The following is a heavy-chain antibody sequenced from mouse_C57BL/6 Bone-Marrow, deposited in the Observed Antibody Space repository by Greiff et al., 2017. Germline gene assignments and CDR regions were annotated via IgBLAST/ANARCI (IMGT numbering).Heavy chain of an antibody. Sequence: QVQLQQSGAELVRPGASVKMSCKASGYTFTSYNMHWVKQTPRQGLEWIGAIYPGNGDTSYNQKFKGKATLTVDKSSSTAYMQLSSLTSEDSAVFVGARSGGGLQGYYFDYWGQGTTLTVSS. CDR2: IYPGNGDT. CDR1: GYTFTSYN. J-gene: IGHJ2*01. V-gene: IGHV1-12*01. CDR3: ARSGGGLQGYYFDY. D-gene: IGHD3-1*01.